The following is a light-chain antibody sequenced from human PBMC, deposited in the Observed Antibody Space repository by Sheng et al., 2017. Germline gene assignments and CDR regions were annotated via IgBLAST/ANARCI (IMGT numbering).Light chain of an antibody. CDR2: AAS. Sequence: IVLTQSPGTLSLSPGERATLSCTASQNIGSSNLAWYQQKPGQVPRLLIFAASSRATGIPDRFSGSGSGTDFTLTISSLETEDFAVYFCQQRSNWPPTFGPGTKVDI. V-gene: IGKV3D-20*02. J-gene: IGKJ3*01. CDR1: QNIGSSN. CDR3: QQRSNWPPT.